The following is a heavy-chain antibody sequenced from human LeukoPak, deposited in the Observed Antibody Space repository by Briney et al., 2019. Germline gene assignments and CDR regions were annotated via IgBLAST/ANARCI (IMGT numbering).Heavy chain of an antibody. CDR3: ASEGYCSGGSCYGFDP. CDR2: MNPNSGNT. Sequence: ASVKVSCKASGYTFTSYDINWVRQATGQGLEWMGWMNPNSGNTGYAQKFQGRVTMTRNTSISTAYMELRSLRSEDTAVYYCASEGYCSGGSCYGFDPWGQGTLVTVSS. CDR1: GYTFTSYD. V-gene: IGHV1-8*02. J-gene: IGHJ5*02. D-gene: IGHD2-15*01.